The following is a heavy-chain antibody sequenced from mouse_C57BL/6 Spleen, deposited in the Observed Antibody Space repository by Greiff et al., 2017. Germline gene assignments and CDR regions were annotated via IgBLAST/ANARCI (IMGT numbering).Heavy chain of an antibody. Sequence: LVESGAELARPGASVKMSCKASGYTFTSYTMHWVKQRPGQGLEWIGYINPSSGYTKYNQKFKDKATLTADKSSSTAYMQLSSLTSNDSAVYYCARAGSSGYFDYWGQGTTLTVSS. CDR3: ARAGSSGYFDY. CDR1: GYTFTSYT. CDR2: INPSSGYT. D-gene: IGHD3-2*02. J-gene: IGHJ2*01. V-gene: IGHV1-4*01.